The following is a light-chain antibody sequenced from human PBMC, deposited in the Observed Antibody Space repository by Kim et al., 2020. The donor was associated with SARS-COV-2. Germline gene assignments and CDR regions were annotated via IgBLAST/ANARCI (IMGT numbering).Light chain of an antibody. J-gene: IGKJ2*01. CDR2: SAF. CDR3: LQHNRYLYT. CDR1: EDIRKD. Sequence: DIQMTQSPSSLSASVGDRVTITCRANEDIRKDVDWFQQKPGKAPKRLIYSAFSLQSGVPVRFSGSGSGTEFTLTISHLQPEDFATYFCLQHNRYLYTFGQGTKLEI. V-gene: IGKV1-17*02.